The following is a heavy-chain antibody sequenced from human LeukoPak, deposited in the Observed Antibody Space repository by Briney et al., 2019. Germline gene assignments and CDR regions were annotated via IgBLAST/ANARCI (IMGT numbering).Heavy chain of an antibody. CDR1: GDSIRSSSYY. V-gene: IGHV4-39*07. CDR3: ARSRAWSPRARNWFDP. D-gene: IGHD3-3*01. CDR2: IYYSGPT. J-gene: IGHJ5*02. Sequence: SETLSLTCTVSGDSIRSSSYYWGWIRQPPVKGLEWIGNIYYSGPTYYNPSLKRRVTISVDTSKNQFSLKLSAVTAADTAVYYCARSRAWSPRARNWFDPWGQGTLVTVSS.